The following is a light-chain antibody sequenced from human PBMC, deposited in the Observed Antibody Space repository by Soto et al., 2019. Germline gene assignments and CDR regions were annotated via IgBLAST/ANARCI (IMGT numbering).Light chain of an antibody. V-gene: IGKV3-20*01. J-gene: IGKJ1*01. CDR2: GAS. Sequence: EIVMTQSPATLSVSPGERATLSCRASQSVSINLAWYQQKPGQAPRLLIYGASNRATGIPDRFSGSGPGTDFTLTISRLEPEDFAVYYCQQYGSSGTFGQGTKVDIK. CDR3: QQYGSSGT. CDR1: QSVSIN.